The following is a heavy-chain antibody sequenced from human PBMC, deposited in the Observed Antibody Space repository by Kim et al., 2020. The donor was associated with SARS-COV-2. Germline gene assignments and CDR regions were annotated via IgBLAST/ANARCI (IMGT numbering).Heavy chain of an antibody. J-gene: IGHJ6*02. D-gene: IGHD2-15*01. CDR2: IWYDGSNK. V-gene: IGHV3-33*06. CDR1: GFTFSSYA. Sequence: GGSLRLSCAASGFTFSSYAMHWVRQAPGKGLEWVAVIWYDGSNKYYADSVKGRFTISRDNSKNTLYLQMNSLRAEDTAVYYCAKLGLCSGVCPSYYYYGMDVWGQGTTVTVSS. CDR3: AKLGLCSGVCPSYYYYGMDV.